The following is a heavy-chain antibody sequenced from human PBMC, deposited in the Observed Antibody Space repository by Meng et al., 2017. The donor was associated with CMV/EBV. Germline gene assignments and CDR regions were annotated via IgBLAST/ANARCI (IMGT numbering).Heavy chain of an antibody. CDR2: ISYDGSNK. D-gene: IGHD1-7*01. J-gene: IGHJ4*02. CDR3: ARVGWTGTTGGY. V-gene: IGHV3-30*04. Sequence: GESLKISCAASGFTFSSYAMHWVRQAPGKGLEWVAVISYDGSNKYYADSVKGRFTISRDNSKNTLYLQMNSLRAEDTAVYYCARVGWTGTTGGYWGQGILVTVSS. CDR1: GFTFSSYA.